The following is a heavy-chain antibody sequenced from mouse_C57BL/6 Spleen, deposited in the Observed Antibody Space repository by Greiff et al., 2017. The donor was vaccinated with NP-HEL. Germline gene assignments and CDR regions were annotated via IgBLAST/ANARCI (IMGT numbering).Heavy chain of an antibody. V-gene: IGHV1-26*01. Sequence: EVQLQQSGPELVKPGASVKISCKASGYTFTDYYMNWVKQSHGKSLEWIGDINPNNGGTSYNQKFKGKATLTVDKSSSTAYMELRSLTSEDSAVYYCARGDYGPVDYWGQGTSVTVSS. J-gene: IGHJ4*01. CDR2: INPNNGGT. CDR3: ARGDYGPVDY. CDR1: GYTFTDYY. D-gene: IGHD2-4*01.